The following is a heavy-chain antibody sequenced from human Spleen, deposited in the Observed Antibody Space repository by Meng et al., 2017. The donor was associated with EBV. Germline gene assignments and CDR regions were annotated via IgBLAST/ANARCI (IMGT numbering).Heavy chain of an antibody. CDR3: ARGREFRGVFDY. CDR1: GFTFVSYF. J-gene: IGHJ4*02. Sequence: QVQRVQSGAEVRYPGASVKVSCKASGFTFVSYFMHWVRQAPGQGLEWMGIINPNGGLTAYAQKFQGRVTLTRDTSTSTVYLELSSLRSEDTAFYYCARGREFRGVFDYWGQGSLVTVSS. CDR2: INPNGGLT. D-gene: IGHD3-10*01. V-gene: IGHV1-46*01.